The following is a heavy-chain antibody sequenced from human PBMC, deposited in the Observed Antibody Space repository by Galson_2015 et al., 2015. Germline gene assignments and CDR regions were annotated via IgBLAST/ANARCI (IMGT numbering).Heavy chain of an antibody. D-gene: IGHD1-26*01. CDR3: ARGGQLLSDY. Sequence: SLRLSCAASGFTFSSYSMNWVRQAPGKGLEWVSYISSTTGTIYYADSVKGRFTISRDNAKNSLYLQMNSLRDGDTAVHYCARGGQLLSDYWGQGTLVTVSS. J-gene: IGHJ4*02. V-gene: IGHV3-48*02. CDR2: ISSTTGTI. CDR1: GFTFSSYS.